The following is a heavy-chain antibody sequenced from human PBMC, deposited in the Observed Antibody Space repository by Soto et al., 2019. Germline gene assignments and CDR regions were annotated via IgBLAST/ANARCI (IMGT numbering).Heavy chain of an antibody. CDR1: GFTFDDYA. CDR3: AKDNYPTAVSSDAFDI. Sequence: EVQLVESGGGLVQPGRSLRLSCAASGFTFDDYAMHWVRQAPGKGLEWASGISWNSGSIGYADSVKGRFTISRDNAKNSLYMQMNSLRAEDTALYYCAKDNYPTAVSSDAFDIGGQGTMVTVSS. CDR2: ISWNSGSI. D-gene: IGHD6-19*01. J-gene: IGHJ3*02. V-gene: IGHV3-9*01.